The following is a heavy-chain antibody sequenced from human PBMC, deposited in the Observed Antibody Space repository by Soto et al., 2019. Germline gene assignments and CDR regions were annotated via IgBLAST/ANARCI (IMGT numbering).Heavy chain of an antibody. J-gene: IGHJ4*02. CDR1: RYTFTSYA. V-gene: IGHV1-24*01. CDR2: FDAEDGET. Sequence: GASVKVSCKASRYTFTSYAIHWVRQAPGKGLEWMGGFDAEDGETRYSQKFQGRVTMTEDTSTDTAYTELSSLRSEDTAVYYCATQEASWSFGYWGQGTLVTAPQ. D-gene: IGHD2-8*02. CDR3: ATQEASWSFGY.